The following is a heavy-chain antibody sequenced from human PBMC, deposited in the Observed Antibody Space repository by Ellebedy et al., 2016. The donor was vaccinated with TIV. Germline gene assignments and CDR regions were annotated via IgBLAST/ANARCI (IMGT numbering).Heavy chain of an antibody. J-gene: IGHJ4*02. CDR2: ISSSSTYI. CDR3: ARETSAVATVDF. V-gene: IGHV3-21*01. D-gene: IGHD5-12*01. CDR1: GFTFSSFT. Sequence: PGGSLRLSCAASGFTFSSFTMNWVRQAPGKGLEWVSSISSSSTYIYSADSVKGRFTISRDNAENSLYLQMNNLRAEDTAVYYCARETSAVATVDFWGQGTLVTVSS.